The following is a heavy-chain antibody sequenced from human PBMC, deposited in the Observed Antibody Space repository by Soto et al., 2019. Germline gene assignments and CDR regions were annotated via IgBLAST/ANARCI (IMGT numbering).Heavy chain of an antibody. V-gene: IGHV4-34*01. CDR3: ARDKITGLFDY. Sequence: SETLSLTCTVTGGSTSSYYWTWIRQPPGTGLEWIGEINHSGSTNYNPSLKSRVTISVDTSKNQFSLKLTSVTAADTAVYYCARDKITGLFDYGGQGTLVPVPS. CDR1: GGSTSSYY. J-gene: IGHJ4*02. D-gene: IGHD2-8*02. CDR2: INHSGST.